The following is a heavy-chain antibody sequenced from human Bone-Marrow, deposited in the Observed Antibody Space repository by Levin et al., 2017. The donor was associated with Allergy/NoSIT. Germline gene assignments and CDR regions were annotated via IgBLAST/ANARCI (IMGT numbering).Heavy chain of an antibody. D-gene: IGHD6-13*01. J-gene: IGHJ4*02. CDR2: IYYSGST. V-gene: IGHV4-30-4*01. CDR1: GGSMSGDDYY. CDR3: ARVIAGAGNLFES. Sequence: SETLSLTCTVSGGSMSGDDYYWSWIRQTPGKGLEWIGYIYYSGSTFYNPSLKSRLTMSVDTSKNHFSLKLTSVTAADTAAYYCARVIAGAGNLFESWGQGTLVTVSS.